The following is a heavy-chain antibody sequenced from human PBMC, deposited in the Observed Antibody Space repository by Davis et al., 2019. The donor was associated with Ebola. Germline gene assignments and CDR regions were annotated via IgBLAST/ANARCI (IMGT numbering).Heavy chain of an antibody. CDR2: IKEDGSKE. CDR3: VRGGSATAY. D-gene: IGHD2-15*01. J-gene: IGHJ1*01. V-gene: IGHV3-7*03. Sequence: PGGSLRLSCAASGFTFSSYGMHWVRQAPGKGLECVAHIKEDGSKEFYVDSVKGRFTISRDNAKSSLYLQMNSLRAEDTAVFYCVRGGSATAYWGQGTPVTVSS. CDR1: GFTFSSYG.